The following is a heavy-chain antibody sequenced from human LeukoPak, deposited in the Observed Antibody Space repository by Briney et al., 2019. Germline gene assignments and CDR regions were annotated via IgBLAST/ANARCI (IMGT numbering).Heavy chain of an antibody. CDR3: ARGGESYYGSY. CDR2: IIPIFGTA. V-gene: IGHV1-69*06. Sequence: ASVKVSCKASGGTFSSYAISWVRQAPGQGLEWMGGIIPIFGTANYAQKFQGRVTITADKPTSTAYMELSSLRSEDTAVYYCARGGESYYGSYWGQGTLVTVSS. D-gene: IGHD1-26*01. CDR1: GGTFSSYA. J-gene: IGHJ4*02.